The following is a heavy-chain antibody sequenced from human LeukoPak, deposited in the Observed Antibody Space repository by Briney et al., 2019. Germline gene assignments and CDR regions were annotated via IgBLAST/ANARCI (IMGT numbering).Heavy chain of an antibody. CDR1: GGSFSGTVYY. D-gene: IGHD1-14*01. V-gene: IGHV4-39*01. Sequence: SETLSLTCTVSGGSFSGTVYYWGWIRQPPGKGLEWIGSFYNSGSTYSNPSLKSRVIISVDTSKNQFSLKLSSVTAADTAVYYCARVKSNRVYYMDVWGKGTTVTVSS. J-gene: IGHJ6*03. CDR2: FYNSGST. CDR3: ARVKSNRVYYMDV.